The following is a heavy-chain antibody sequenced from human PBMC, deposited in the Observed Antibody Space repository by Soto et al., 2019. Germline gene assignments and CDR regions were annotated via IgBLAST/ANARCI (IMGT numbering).Heavy chain of an antibody. CDR1: GFTFSNYW. CDR2: TREDGSEK. Sequence: GGSLRLSCAASGFTFSNYWMSWVRQAPGKGPEWVANTREDGSEKDYVDSVKGRFTISRDNAKNSLYLQMNSLRAEDTAVYYCVRNSNWGQGTLDTVSS. J-gene: IGHJ4*02. CDR3: VRNSN. V-gene: IGHV3-7*01. D-gene: IGHD4-4*01.